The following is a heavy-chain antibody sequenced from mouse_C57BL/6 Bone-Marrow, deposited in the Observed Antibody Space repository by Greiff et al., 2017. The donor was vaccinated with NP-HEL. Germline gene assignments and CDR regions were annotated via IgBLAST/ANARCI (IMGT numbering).Heavy chain of an antibody. CDR2: INPSSGYT. V-gene: IGHV1-7*01. CDR1: GYTFTSSC. Sequence: QVHVKQSGAELAKPGASVKLSCKASGYTFTSSCLHWVKQRPGQGLDWIGYINPSSGYTKYNQTFKDKATLTADKSSSTAYMQLSSLTYDDSAVYYGASPFPWYFDVWGTGTTVTGSS. CDR3: ASPFPWYFDV. J-gene: IGHJ1*03.